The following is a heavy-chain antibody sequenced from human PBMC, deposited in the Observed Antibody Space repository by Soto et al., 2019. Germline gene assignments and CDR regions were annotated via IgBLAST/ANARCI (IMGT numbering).Heavy chain of an antibody. V-gene: IGHV3-7*01. Sequence: EVQLVESGGGLVQPGGSLRLSCGGSGFTFSNYWMHWVHQAPGKGLEWVASIKQDGSEKYFVDSLRGRFSISRDNAKNSLFLQMNSLRPEVTAVYYRATDMDYNTLDHWGQGTLVTFSA. CDR2: IKQDGSEK. CDR3: ATDMDYNTLDH. J-gene: IGHJ4*02. D-gene: IGHD1-20*01. CDR1: GFTFSNYW.